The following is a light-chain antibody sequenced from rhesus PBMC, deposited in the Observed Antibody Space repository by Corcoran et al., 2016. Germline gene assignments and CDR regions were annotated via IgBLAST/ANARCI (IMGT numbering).Light chain of an antibody. V-gene: IGKV1S14*01. J-gene: IGKJ1*01. CDR3: LQHYSYPRT. CDR1: QDISRY. CDR2: SAS. Sequence: DIQMTQSPSSLSASVGDTVTITCRSSQDISRYLAWYPQKAGKPPKPLIYSASNLETGVPIRFTASGSGTAFTLTIRSLQPEDFATYYCLQHYSYPRTFGQGTKVEIK.